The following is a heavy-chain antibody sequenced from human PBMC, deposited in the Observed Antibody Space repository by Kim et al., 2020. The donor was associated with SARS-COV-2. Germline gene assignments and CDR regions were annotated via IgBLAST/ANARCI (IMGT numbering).Heavy chain of an antibody. CDR1: GGSFSGYY. CDR2: INHSGST. Sequence: SETLSLTCAVYGGSFSGYYWSWIRQPPGKGLEWIGEINHSGSTNYNPSLKSRVTISVDTSKNQFSLKLSSVTAADTAVYYCAAGGYEGDFDYWGQGTLVTVSS. V-gene: IGHV4-34*01. CDR3: AAGGYEGDFDY. D-gene: IGHD2-2*01. J-gene: IGHJ4*02.